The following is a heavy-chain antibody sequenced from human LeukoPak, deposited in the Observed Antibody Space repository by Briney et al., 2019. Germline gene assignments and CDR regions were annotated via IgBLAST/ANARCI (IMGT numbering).Heavy chain of an antibody. V-gene: IGHV3-66*03. CDR2: IYSSGVT. CDR1: GFTVSRKY. CDR3: AKDWGGSTPRYFDY. J-gene: IGHJ4*02. Sequence: GGSLRLSCAASGFTVSRKYMSWVRQAPGKGLEWVSLIYSSGVTYYADSLKGRFTISRDNSKNTLYLQMNSLRAEDTAVYYCAKDWGGSTPRYFDYWGQGTLVTVSS. D-gene: IGHD3-16*01.